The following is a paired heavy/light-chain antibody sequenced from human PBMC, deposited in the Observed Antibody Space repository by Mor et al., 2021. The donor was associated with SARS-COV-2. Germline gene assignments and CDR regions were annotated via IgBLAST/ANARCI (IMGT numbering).Light chain of an antibody. Sequence: QTVVTQEPSFSVSPGGTVTLTCGLTSGSVSTSYYPSWYQQTPGQAPRTLIYTTNTRSSGVPDRFSGSILGNKAALTITGAQADDECDYYCVLYMGSGIWVFGGGTKLTVL. CDR2: TTN. CDR3: VLYMGSGIWV. CDR1: SGSVSTSYY. V-gene: IGLV8-61*01. J-gene: IGLJ3*02.
Heavy chain of an antibody. CDR2: ISGSGGST. J-gene: IGHJ6*02. CDR3: AKGPDSDSGSMARFGMDV. V-gene: IGHV3-23*01. Sequence: EVQLLESGGGLVQPGGSLRLSCAASGFTFSSYAMSWVRQAPGKGLEWVSAISGSGGSTFYADSVKGRFTISRDYSKNTLYLQMNSLRAEDTALYYCAKGPDSDSGSMARFGMDVWGPGTTVTVSS. D-gene: IGHD3-10*01. CDR1: GFTFSSYA.